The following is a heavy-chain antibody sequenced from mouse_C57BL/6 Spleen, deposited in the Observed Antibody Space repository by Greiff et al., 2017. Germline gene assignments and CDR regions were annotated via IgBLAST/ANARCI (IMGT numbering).Heavy chain of an antibody. D-gene: IGHD2-5*01. J-gene: IGHJ1*03. CDR1: GYTFTEYT. CDR2: FYPGSGSI. Sequence: QVQLKESGAELVKPGASVKLSCKASGYTFTEYTIHWVKQRSGQGLEWIGWFYPGSGSIKYNEKFKDKATLTADKSSSTVYMELSRWTSEDSAVYFCARHEDDYSNLWYFDVWGTGTTVTVSS. V-gene: IGHV1-62-2*01. CDR3: ARHEDDYSNLWYFDV.